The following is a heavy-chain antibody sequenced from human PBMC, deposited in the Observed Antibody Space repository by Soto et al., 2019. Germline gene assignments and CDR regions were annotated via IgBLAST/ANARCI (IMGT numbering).Heavy chain of an antibody. CDR3: AHTLYHNNDMGY. CDR2: IDWDDDT. Sequence: SGPTLVNPTQTLTLTCTFPGFSLSTSGMCVSWIRQPPGKALEWLARIDWDDDTFYSTSLKTRLTITKDTSKNQVVLTMTNMDPVDTATYYCAHTLYHNNDMGYWGQGTLVTVSS. V-gene: IGHV2-70*12. J-gene: IGHJ4*02. D-gene: IGHD3-22*01. CDR1: GFSLSTSGMC.